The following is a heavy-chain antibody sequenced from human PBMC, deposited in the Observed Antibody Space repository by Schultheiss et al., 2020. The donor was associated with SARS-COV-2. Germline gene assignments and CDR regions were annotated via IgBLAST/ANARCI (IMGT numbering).Heavy chain of an antibody. Sequence: SETLSLTCAVSGGSISSSNWWSWVRQPPGKGLEWIGEINHSGSTNYNPSLKSRVTISVDTSKNQFSLKLSSVTAADTAVYYCARRRYFDWFDPWGQGTLVTVSS. CDR3: ARRRYFDWFDP. D-gene: IGHD3-9*01. CDR2: INHSGST. V-gene: IGHV4-4*02. J-gene: IGHJ5*02. CDR1: GGSISSSNW.